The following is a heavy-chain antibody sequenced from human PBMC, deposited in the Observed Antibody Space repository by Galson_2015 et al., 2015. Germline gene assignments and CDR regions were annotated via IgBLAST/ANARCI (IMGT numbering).Heavy chain of an antibody. D-gene: IGHD3-22*01. CDR3: ARGGLRHGPYYYDSRILAFDI. J-gene: IGHJ3*02. V-gene: IGHV1-69*13. Sequence: SVKVSCKASGGTFSSYAISWVRQAPGQGLEWMGGIIPIFGTTNYAQKFQGRVTITADESTSTAYMELSSLRSEDTAVYYCARGGLRHGPYYYDSRILAFDIWGQGTMVTVSS. CDR2: IIPIFGTT. CDR1: GGTFSSYA.